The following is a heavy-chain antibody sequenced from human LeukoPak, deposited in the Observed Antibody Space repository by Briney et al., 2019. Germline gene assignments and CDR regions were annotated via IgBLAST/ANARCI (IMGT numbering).Heavy chain of an antibody. CDR3: ARDPGRVRGVLGFDY. J-gene: IGHJ4*02. CDR1: GFTFSRYS. Sequence: GGSLRLSCAASGFTFSRYSMNWVRQAPGKGLEWVSRINSDGSSTSYADSVKGRFTISRDNAKNTLYLQMNSLRAEDTALYYCARDPGRVRGVLGFDYWGQGTLVTVSS. CDR2: INSDGSST. D-gene: IGHD3-10*01. V-gene: IGHV3-74*01.